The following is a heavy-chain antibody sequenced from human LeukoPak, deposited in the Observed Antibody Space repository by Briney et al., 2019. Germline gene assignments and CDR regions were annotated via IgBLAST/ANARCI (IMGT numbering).Heavy chain of an antibody. J-gene: IGHJ6*03. CDR2: ISYDGSNK. D-gene: IGHD3-3*01. CDR1: GFTFSSYA. CDR3: AREKGFWSGYDYYYMDV. V-gene: IGHV3-30*04. Sequence: GGSLRLSCAASGFTFSSYAMHWVRQAPGKGLEWVAVISYDGSNKYYADSVKGRFTISRDNSKNTLYLQMNSLRAEDTAVYYCAREKGFWSGYDYYYMDVWGKGTTVTVSS.